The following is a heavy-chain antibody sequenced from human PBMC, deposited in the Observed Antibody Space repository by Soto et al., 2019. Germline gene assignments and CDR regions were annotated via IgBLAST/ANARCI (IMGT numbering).Heavy chain of an antibody. CDR3: ASRSPALDY. D-gene: IGHD2-2*01. CDR2: IWYDGSKK. V-gene: IGHV3-33*01. J-gene: IGHJ4*02. CDR1: GFTFSSYG. Sequence: PGGSLRLSCEASGFTFSSYGMHWVRQAPGKGLEWVAVIWYDGSKKYYADFMKGRFTISRDNSKNTLYPQMNSLRAEDTAVYYCASRSPALDYWGQGALVTSPQ.